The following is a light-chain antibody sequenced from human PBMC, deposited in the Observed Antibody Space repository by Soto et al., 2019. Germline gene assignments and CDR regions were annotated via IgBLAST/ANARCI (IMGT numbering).Light chain of an antibody. J-gene: IGKJ1*01. V-gene: IGKV1-39*01. CDR3: QQCYSTPLT. Sequence: DIQLTQSPSSLSASVGDRVTITCRASQSISSYLNWYQQKPGKAPKLLIYAASSLQSGAPSRFSGSGSGTDFTLTITRLQPEDFATYYRQQCYSTPLTFRQRTNVDVK. CDR2: AAS. CDR1: QSISSY.